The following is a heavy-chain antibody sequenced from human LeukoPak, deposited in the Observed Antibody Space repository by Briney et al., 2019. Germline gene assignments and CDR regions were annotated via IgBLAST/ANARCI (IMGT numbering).Heavy chain of an antibody. D-gene: IGHD1-26*01. J-gene: IGHJ6*03. CDR3: ASVSSGSYFGYYYYYMDV. V-gene: IGHV3-23*01. CDR1: GFTFSSYA. CDR2: ISGRCGST. Sequence: PGGSLRLSCAASGFTFSSYAMSWVRQAPGKGLEWGSAISGRCGSTYYADSVKGRFTIARHNAKHTLYLQMNSLRDEDKAVYYCASVSSGSYFGYYYYYMDVWGKGTTVTVSS.